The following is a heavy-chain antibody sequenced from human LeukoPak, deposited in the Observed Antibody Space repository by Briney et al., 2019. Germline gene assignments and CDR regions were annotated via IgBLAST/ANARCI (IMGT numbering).Heavy chain of an antibody. D-gene: IGHD3-16*01. V-gene: IGHV4-59*01. CDR2: IYYSGST. J-gene: IGHJ4*02. CDR3: ARVLGVWGSWMDY. CDR1: GGSISSYY. Sequence: SETLSLTCTVSGGSISSYYWSWIRQPPGKGLEWIGYIYYSGSTNYNPSLKSRVTISVDTSKNQFSLKLSSVTAADTAVYYCARVLGVWGSWMDYWGQGTLVTVSS.